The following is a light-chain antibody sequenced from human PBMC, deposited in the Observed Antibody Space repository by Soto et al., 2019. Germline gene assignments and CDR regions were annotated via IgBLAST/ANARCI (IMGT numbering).Light chain of an antibody. CDR2: DAS. Sequence: EIVLPPSPDTQSLSQGERATLSCRASQSFTSRALAWYQQKPGQAPRLLIYDASNRATGIPARFSGSGSGTDFSLTISSLEPEDFAVYYCQQRSNWSWTFGQGTKVDI. J-gene: IGKJ1*01. CDR3: QQRSNWSWT. CDR1: QSFTSRA. V-gene: IGKV3D-20*02.